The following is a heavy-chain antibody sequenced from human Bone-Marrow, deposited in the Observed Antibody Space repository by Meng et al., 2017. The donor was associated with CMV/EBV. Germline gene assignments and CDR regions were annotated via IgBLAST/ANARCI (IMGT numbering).Heavy chain of an antibody. CDR2: INTDNGVT. D-gene: IGHD1-26*01. CDR3: ARGKRELPDH. Sequence: ASVKVSCKASRYTFTAHYIHWVRQASGQGLEWMGWINTDNGVTDYAQRFQGRVTMTRDTSISTAYMELSRLRSDDTAVYYCARGKRELPDHWGQGTLVTFSS. J-gene: IGHJ4*02. CDR1: RYTFTAHY. V-gene: IGHV1-2*02.